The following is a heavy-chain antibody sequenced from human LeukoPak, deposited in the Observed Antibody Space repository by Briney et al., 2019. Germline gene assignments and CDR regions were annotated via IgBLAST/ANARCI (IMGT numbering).Heavy chain of an antibody. CDR3: ASLVSAAKFDY. D-gene: IGHD2-2*01. CDR2: IYNSGNT. V-gene: IGHV4-4*07. CDR1: GGSISSNY. J-gene: IGHJ4*02. Sequence: SETLSLTCTVSGGSISSNYWSWIRQPAGKGLEWIGRIYNSGNTNYNPSLKSRVTMSVDTSKNQFSLKLSSVTAADTAVYYCASLVSAAKFDYWGQGTLVTVSS.